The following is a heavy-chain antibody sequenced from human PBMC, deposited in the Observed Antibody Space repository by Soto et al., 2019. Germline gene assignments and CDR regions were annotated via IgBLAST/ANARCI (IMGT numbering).Heavy chain of an antibody. Sequence: QVLLVESGGGVVQPGTSLRLSCVASGFSFNTYGMHWVRQPPGKGLEWVAGIWHDGTNKYYADSVQGRVTISRDNSGNTLYLHMSSLRAEDTAKYFCASEGYSGYFFDYWGQGTLVSVSS. D-gene: IGHD5-12*01. J-gene: IGHJ4*02. CDR3: ASEGYSGYFFDY. V-gene: IGHV3-33*08. CDR1: GFSFNTYG. CDR2: IWHDGTNK.